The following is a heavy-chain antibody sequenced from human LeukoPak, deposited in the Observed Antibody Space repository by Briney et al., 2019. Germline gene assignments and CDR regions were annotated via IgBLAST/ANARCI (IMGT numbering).Heavy chain of an antibody. J-gene: IGHJ6*04. V-gene: IGHV1-69*13. CDR1: GGTFSSDA. CDR3: AREATYCSSTSCYALDYYYGMDV. CDR2: IIPIFGTA. Sequence: GASVKVSCKASGGTFSSDAISWVRQAPGQGLEWMGGIIPIFGTANYAQKFQGRVTITADESTSTAYMELSSLRSEDTAVYYCAREATYCSSTSCYALDYYYGMDVWGKGTTVTVSS. D-gene: IGHD2-2*01.